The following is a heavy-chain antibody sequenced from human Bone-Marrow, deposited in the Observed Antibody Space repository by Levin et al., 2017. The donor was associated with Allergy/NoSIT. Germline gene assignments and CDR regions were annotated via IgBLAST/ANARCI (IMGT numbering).Heavy chain of an antibody. Sequence: SLKISCAASGFTFSTYGVHWVRQAPGKGLEWVAIISYDGSAKYYADSVKGRFTIFRDNSENTLYLQMNSLRTEDTAVYYCAKQLRWERYFDSWGQGTLVTVSS. V-gene: IGHV3-30*18. CDR3: AKQLRWERYFDS. D-gene: IGHD1-1*01. CDR2: ISYDGSAK. CDR1: GFTFSTYG. J-gene: IGHJ4*02.